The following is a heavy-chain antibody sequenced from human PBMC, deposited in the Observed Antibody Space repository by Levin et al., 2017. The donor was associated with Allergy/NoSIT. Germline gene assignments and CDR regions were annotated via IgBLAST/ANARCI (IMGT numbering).Heavy chain of an antibody. CDR2: VIPLFGKT. J-gene: IGHJ6*02. Sequence: KISCQASGGTLSTSGISWVRQAPGQGLEWMGGVIPLFGKTDYAQKFQGRVTIIADKSTSTSYMELSSLRSDDTAVYYCARDRGGYNYYYTYGMDVWGQGTTVTVSS. CDR1: GGTLSTSG. CDR3: ARDRGGYNYYYTYGMDV. D-gene: IGHD5-24*01. V-gene: IGHV1-69*06.